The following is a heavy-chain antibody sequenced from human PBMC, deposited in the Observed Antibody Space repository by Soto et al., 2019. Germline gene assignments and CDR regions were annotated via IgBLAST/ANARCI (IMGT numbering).Heavy chain of an antibody. J-gene: IGHJ4*02. V-gene: IGHV3-21*01. D-gene: IGHD3-10*01. CDR2: ITSRSSYI. CDR3: ARAPTYYVGSGSYLYS. CDR1: GFTFLSYS. Sequence: EVQLGESGGGLVQPGGSLRLSCAASGFTFLSYSMNWVRQAPGKGLAWVSSITSRSSYIYSADSVKGRFTISRDNAKNSLFLQMNSLRAEDTAVYYCARAPTYYVGSGSYLYSWGQGTLVTVSP.